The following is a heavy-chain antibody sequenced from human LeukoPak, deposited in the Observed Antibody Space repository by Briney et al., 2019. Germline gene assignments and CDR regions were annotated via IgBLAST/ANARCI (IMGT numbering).Heavy chain of an antibody. CDR3: ARRLLGYCSGGSCEYYFDY. CDR1: GYRFTSYW. D-gene: IGHD2-15*01. V-gene: IGHV5-51*01. J-gene: IGHJ4*02. CDR2: IYPGGSDT. Sequence: GESLKISRKGSGYRFTSYWIGWVRQMPGKGLEWMGIIYPGGSDTRYSPSFQGQVTISADKSISTAYLQWSSLKASDTAMYYRARRLLGYCSGGSCEYYFDYWGQGTLVTVSS.